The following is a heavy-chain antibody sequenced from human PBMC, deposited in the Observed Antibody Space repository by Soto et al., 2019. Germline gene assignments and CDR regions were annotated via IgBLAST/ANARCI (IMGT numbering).Heavy chain of an antibody. J-gene: IGHJ5*02. CDR2: IYHGGST. V-gene: IGHV4-30-2*01. CDR1: GGSISSGGYS. CDR3: ARAYYDTNGYSLDP. Sequence: SETLSLTCAVSGGSISSGGYSWSWIRQPPGKGLEWIGYIYHGGSTYYNPSLKSRVTISVDRSKNQFSLKLSSVTAADTAVYYCARAYYDTNGYSLDPWGQGTLVTVSS. D-gene: IGHD3-22*01.